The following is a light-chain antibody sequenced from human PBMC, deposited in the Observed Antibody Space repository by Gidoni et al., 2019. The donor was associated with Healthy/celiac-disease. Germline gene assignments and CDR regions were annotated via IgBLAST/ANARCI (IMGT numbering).Light chain of an antibody. V-gene: IGKV3-11*01. Sequence: EIELPQSTATLSLSPGERDTLSCRASQSVISYLAWYQQKPGKAPRLLIFYAANSSTGIPTRFSGSGSGTDFTPPIISLQPEDFAVYYCQQRSNWPPWTFGQGTKVEIK. CDR1: QSVISY. J-gene: IGKJ1*01. CDR2: YAA. CDR3: QQRSNWPPWT.